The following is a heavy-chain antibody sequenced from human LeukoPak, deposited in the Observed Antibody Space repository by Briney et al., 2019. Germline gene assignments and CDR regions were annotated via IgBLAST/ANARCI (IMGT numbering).Heavy chain of an antibody. D-gene: IGHD2-2*01. V-gene: IGHV3-21*01. CDR2: ISSSSSYI. CDR3: ARDRDIVVVVPYYYYGMDV. Sequence: GGSLRLSCAASGFTFSSYSMNWVRQASGKGLESVSSISSSSSYIYYADSVKGRFTISRDNAKNSLYLQMNSLRAEDTAVYYCARDRDIVVVVPYYYYGMDVWGQGTTVTVSS. CDR1: GFTFSSYS. J-gene: IGHJ6*02.